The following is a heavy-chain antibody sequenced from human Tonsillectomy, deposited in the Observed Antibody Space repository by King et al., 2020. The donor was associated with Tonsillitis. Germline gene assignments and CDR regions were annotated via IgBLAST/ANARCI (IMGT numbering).Heavy chain of an antibody. J-gene: IGHJ3*02. CDR2: MNPNSGNT. Sequence: VQLVESGAEVKKPGASVKVSCKASGYTFTNYDINWVRQATGQGLELMGWMNPNSGNTGYAQKFQGRVTMTRNTSISTAYMELSSLRSEDTAVYYCARVRAPKPGLGAFDIWGQGTMVTVSS. D-gene: IGHD3/OR15-3a*01. CDR1: GYTFTNYD. V-gene: IGHV1-8*01. CDR3: ARVRAPKPGLGAFDI.